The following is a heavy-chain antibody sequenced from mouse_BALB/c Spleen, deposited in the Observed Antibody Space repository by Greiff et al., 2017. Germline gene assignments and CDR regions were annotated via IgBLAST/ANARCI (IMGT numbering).Heavy chain of an antibody. V-gene: IGHV1-15*01. J-gene: IGHJ2*01. Sequence: VQLVESGAELVRPGASVTLSCKASGYTFTDYEMHWVKQTPVHGLEWIGAIDPETGGTAYNQKFKGKATLTADKSSSTAYMELRSLTSEDSAVYYCTRSRGRAYYFDYWGQGTTLTVSS. CDR1: GYTFTDYE. D-gene: IGHD3-1*01. CDR2: IDPETGGT. CDR3: TRSRGRAYYFDY.